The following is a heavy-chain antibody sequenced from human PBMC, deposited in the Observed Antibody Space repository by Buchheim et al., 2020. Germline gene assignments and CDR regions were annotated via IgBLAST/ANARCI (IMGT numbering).Heavy chain of an antibody. D-gene: IGHD6-6*01. V-gene: IGHV3-30-3*01. CDR3: AREKAAPFHDAFDI. J-gene: IGHJ3*02. CDR2: ISYDGSNK. CDR1: GFTFSSYA. Sequence: QVQLVESGGGVVQPGRSLRLSCAASGFTFSSYAMHWVRQAPGKGLEWVAVISYDGSNKYYADSVKGRFTISRDNSKKTLYLQMNSLRAEDTAVYYCAREKAAPFHDAFDIWGQGT.